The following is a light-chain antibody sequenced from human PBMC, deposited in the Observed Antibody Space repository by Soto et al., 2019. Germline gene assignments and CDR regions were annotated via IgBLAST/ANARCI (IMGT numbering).Light chain of an antibody. CDR1: TSNIGSHD. CDR2: ENY. V-gene: IGLV1-51*02. CDR3: GVWDGSLNSEV. J-gene: IGLJ3*02. Sequence: QSVLTQPRSVSAAPGQKVTISCSGGTSNIGSHDVSWYQQLPGTAPKLLISENYKRPSGIPDRFSGSKSVTSATLAITGLQTGDDADYFCGVWDGSLNSEVFGGGNKLTVL.